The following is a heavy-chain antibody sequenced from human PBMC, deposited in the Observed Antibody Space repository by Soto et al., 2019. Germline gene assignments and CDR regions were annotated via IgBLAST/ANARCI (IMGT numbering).Heavy chain of an antibody. V-gene: IGHV3-23*01. J-gene: IGHJ6*03. CDR1: GFTFSSYA. D-gene: IGHD6-6*01. CDR3: AKVWGSSSTSDYYYYMDV. Sequence: ESGGGLVQPGGSLRLSCAASGFTFSSYAMSWVRQAPGKGLEWVSAISGSGGSTYYADSVKGRFTISRDNSKNTLYLQMNSLRAEDTAVYYCAKVWGSSSTSDYYYYMDVWGKGTTVTVSS. CDR2: ISGSGGST.